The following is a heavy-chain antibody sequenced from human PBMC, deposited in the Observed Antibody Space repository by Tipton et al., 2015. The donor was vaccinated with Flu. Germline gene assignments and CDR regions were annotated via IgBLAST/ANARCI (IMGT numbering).Heavy chain of an antibody. CDR1: GGSFSGYY. V-gene: IGHV4-34*01. Sequence: TLSLTCAVYGGSFSGYYWSWIRQPPGKGLEWIGEINHSGSTNYNPSLKSRVTTSVDTSKNQFSLKLSSVTAADTAVYYCAAGPLLYYYYYMDVWGKGTTVTVSS. CDR2: INHSGST. D-gene: IGHD2/OR15-2a*01. CDR3: AAGPLLYYYYYMDV. J-gene: IGHJ6*03.